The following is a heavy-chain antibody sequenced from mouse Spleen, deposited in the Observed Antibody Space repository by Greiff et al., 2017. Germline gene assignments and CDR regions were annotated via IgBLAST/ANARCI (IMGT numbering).Heavy chain of an antibody. V-gene: IGHV1-15*01. Sequence: VQLQQSGAELVRPGASVTLSCKASGYTFTDYEMHWVKQTPVHGLEWIGAIDPETGGTAYNQKFKGKAILTADKSSSTAYMELRSLTSEDSAVYYCTSNWYYFDYWGQGTTLTVSS. CDR2: IDPETGGT. J-gene: IGHJ2*01. D-gene: IGHD4-1*01. CDR3: TSNWYYFDY. CDR1: GYTFTDYE.